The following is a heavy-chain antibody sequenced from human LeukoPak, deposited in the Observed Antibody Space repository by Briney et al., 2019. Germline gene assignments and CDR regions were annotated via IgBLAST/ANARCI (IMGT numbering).Heavy chain of an antibody. J-gene: IGHJ3*02. V-gene: IGHV1-69*05. CDR2: IIPIFGTA. D-gene: IGHD3-9*01. CDR3: ARVYFDWTDAFAI. Sequence: ASVKVSCKASGYTFNSYGISWVRQAPGQGLEWMGRIIPIFGTANYAQKFQGRVTITTDESTSTAYMELSSLRSEDTAVYYCARVYFDWTDAFAIWGQGTMVTVSS. CDR1: GYTFNSYG.